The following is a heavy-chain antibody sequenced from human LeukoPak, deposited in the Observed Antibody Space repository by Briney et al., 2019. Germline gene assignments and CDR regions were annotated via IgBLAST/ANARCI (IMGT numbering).Heavy chain of an antibody. J-gene: IGHJ3*02. V-gene: IGHV3-21*01. CDR1: GFTFSSYS. D-gene: IGHD2-15*01. CDR3: ASNLIVVRGLPDAFDI. Sequence: GGSLRLSCAASGFTFSSYSMTWVRQAPGKGLEWVSSISSSSSYIYYADSVKGRFTISRDNAKNSLYLQMNSLRAEDTAVYYCASNLIVVRGLPDAFDIWGQGTMVTVSS. CDR2: ISSSSSYI.